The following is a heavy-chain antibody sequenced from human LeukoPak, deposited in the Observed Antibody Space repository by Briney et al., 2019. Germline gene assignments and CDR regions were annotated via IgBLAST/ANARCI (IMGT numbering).Heavy chain of an antibody. CDR2: ISSSSSTI. CDR1: GFTFSSYS. D-gene: IGHD6-13*01. V-gene: IGHV3-48*04. Sequence: PGGSLRLSCAASGFTFSSYSMNWVRQAPGKGLEWVSYISSSSSTIYYADSVKGRFTISRDNAKNSPYLQMNSLRAEDTAVYYCAKALPKLVLRPYYFDYWGQGTLVTVSS. J-gene: IGHJ4*02. CDR3: AKALPKLVLRPYYFDY.